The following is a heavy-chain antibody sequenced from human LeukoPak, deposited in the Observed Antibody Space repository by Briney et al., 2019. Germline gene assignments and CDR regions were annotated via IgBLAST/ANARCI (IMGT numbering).Heavy chain of an antibody. CDR1: GYTFTSYG. D-gene: IGHD3-22*01. J-gene: IGHJ4*02. Sequence: GASVKVSCKASGYTFTSYGISWVRQSPGQGLEWMGWISAYNGNTNYAQKLQGRVAMTTDTSTSTAYMELRSLRSDDTAVYYCARDPYYDSSPDYWGQGTLVTVSS. CDR3: ARDPYYDSSPDY. V-gene: IGHV1-18*01. CDR2: ISAYNGNT.